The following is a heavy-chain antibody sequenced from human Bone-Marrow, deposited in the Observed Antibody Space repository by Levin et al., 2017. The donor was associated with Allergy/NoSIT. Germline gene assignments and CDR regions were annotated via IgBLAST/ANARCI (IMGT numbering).Heavy chain of an antibody. D-gene: IGHD2-21*01. V-gene: IGHV4-59*01. J-gene: IGHJ4*02. CDR2: ISDSGST. CDR3: ARTVVVVTYFDY. Sequence: SETLSLTCSVSGGSISAYYWSWIRQPPGKGLEWIGYISDSGSTSYNPSLKSRVTISVDTSKNQASLKLKSMTAADAATYYCARTVVVVTYFDYWGQGALVTVSS. CDR1: GGSISAYY.